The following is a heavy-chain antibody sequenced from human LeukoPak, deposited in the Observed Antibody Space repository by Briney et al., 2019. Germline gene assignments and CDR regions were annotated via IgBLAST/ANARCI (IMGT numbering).Heavy chain of an antibody. CDR2: IIPILGIA. J-gene: IGHJ4*02. D-gene: IGHD6-13*01. CDR1: GGTFSSYA. CDR3: ARAFLIAAAGSYFDY. V-gene: IGHV1-69*04. Sequence: GSSVKVSFKASGGTFSSYAISWVRQAPGQGLEWMGRIIPILGIANYAQKFQGRVTITADKSTSTAYMELSSLRSEDTAVSYCARAFLIAAAGSYFDYWGQGTLVTVSS.